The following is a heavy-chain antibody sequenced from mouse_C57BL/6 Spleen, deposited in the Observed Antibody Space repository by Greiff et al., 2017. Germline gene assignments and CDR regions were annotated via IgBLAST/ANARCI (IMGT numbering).Heavy chain of an antibody. CDR2: IDPSDSYT. CDR3: ARRGGATVVATRYFDV. D-gene: IGHD1-1*01. Sequence: QVQLQQPGAELVKPGASVKLSCKASGYTFTSYWMQWVKQRPGQGLEWIGEIDPSDSYTNYNQKFKGKSTLTVDKSSSTAYMQLSSLTSEDSAVYYCARRGGATVVATRYFDVWGTGTTVTVSS. J-gene: IGHJ1*03. V-gene: IGHV1-50*01. CDR1: GYTFTSYW.